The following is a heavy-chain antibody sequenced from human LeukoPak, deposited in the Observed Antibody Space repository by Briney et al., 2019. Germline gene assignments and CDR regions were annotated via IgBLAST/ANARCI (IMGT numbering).Heavy chain of an antibody. CDR2: ISYDGSNK. V-gene: IGHV3-30*03. CDR3: ASGYYYGVDAFDI. Sequence: AGRSLRLSCAASGFTFSSYGMHWVRQAPGKGLEWVAVISYDGSNKYYADSVKGRFTISRDNSKNTLYLQMNSLRAEDTAVYHCASGYYYGVDAFDIWGQGTMVTVSS. J-gene: IGHJ3*02. CDR1: GFTFSSYG. D-gene: IGHD3-22*01.